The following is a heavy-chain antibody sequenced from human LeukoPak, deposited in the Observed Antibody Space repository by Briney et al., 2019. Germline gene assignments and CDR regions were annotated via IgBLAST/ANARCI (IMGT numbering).Heavy chain of an antibody. V-gene: IGHV3-30*04. D-gene: IGHD2-8*01. CDR3: AKDRCSNGVGCYYYYMDV. CDR1: GFTFSNYA. CDR2: ISYDGSNK. J-gene: IGHJ6*03. Sequence: GGSLRLSCAASGFTFSNYAMHWVRQGPGKGLEWVAVISYDGSNKYNADSVKGRFTISRDNSKNTLYLQMNSLRAEDTAVYYCAKDRCSNGVGCYYYYMDVWGKGTTVTISS.